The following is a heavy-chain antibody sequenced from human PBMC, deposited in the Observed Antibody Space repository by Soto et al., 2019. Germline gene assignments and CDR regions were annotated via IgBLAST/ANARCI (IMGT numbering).Heavy chain of an antibody. V-gene: IGHV3-33*01. J-gene: IGHJ4*02. CDR1: GFTFSSYG. Sequence: QVQLVESGGGVVQPGRSLRLSCAASGFTFSSYGMHWVRQAPGKGLEWVAVIWYDGSNKYYADSVKGRFTISRDNSKKTLYLIMNSLRAEDTAVYYCARNGITPLAGYSRGGYLGYWGQGTLVTVSS. CDR2: IWYDGSNK. CDR3: ARNGITPLAGYSRGGYLGY. D-gene: IGHD6-19*01.